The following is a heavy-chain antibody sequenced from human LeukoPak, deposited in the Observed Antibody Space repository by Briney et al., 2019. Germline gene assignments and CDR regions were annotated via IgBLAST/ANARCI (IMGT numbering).Heavy chain of an antibody. J-gene: IGHJ4*02. V-gene: IGHV3-7*01. Sequence: GGSLRLSCAASGFTFSGYWMSWVRQAPGKGLEWVANIKQDGSEKYYVDSVKGRFTISRDNAKNSLYLQMNSLRAEDTAVYYCARRGYYLDYWGQGTLVTVSS. CDR2: IKQDGSEK. CDR3: ARRGYYLDY. D-gene: IGHD3-16*01. CDR1: GFTFSGYW.